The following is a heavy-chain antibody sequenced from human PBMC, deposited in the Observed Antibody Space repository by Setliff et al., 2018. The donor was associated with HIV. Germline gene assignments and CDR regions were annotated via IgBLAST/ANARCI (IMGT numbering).Heavy chain of an antibody. D-gene: IGHD1-26*01. V-gene: IGHV4-61*05. J-gene: IGHJ6*03. CDR2: IYTSGST. Sequence: PSETLSLTCTVSGGSISTSRYYWGWIRQPPGKGLEWIGYIYTSGSTNYNPSLKSRATISVDTSKNQFSLRLNSVTAADTAVYYWARGATRLPGHSDRWEYFYMDVWGKGTTVTVSS. CDR3: ARGATRLPGHSDRWEYFYMDV. CDR1: GGSISTSRYY.